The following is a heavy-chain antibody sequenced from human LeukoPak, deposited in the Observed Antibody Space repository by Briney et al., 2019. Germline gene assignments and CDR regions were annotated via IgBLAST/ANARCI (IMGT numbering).Heavy chain of an antibody. V-gene: IGHV5-51*01. CDR3: ARGEDGYNGDAFHI. Sequence: GESLKISCKASGYIFNIYWIGWVRQMPGKGLEWMGIIYPDDSDARYSPSFEGQVTFSVDKSISTAYLQWGSLKASDTAIYYCARGEDGYNGDAFHIWGQGTMVTVSS. CDR2: IYPDDSDA. D-gene: IGHD5-24*01. J-gene: IGHJ3*02. CDR1: GYIFNIYW.